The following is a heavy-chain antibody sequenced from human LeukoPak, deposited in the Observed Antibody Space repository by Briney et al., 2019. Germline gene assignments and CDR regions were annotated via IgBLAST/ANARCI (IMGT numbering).Heavy chain of an antibody. CDR3: ARSNAHFDY. CDR1: GFTFSSYS. D-gene: IGHD4-4*01. CDR2: ITSASSTI. J-gene: IGHJ4*02. Sequence: GGSLRLSCAASGFTFSSYSMNWVRQAPGKELEWVSYITSASSTIHYADSVKGRFTISRDNDKNSLYLQMHSLRADDTAVYYCARSNAHFDYWGQGTLVTVSS. V-gene: IGHV3-48*01.